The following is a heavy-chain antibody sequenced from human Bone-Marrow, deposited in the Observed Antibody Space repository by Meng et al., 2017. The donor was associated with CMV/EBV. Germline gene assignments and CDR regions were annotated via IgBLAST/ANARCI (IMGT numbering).Heavy chain of an antibody. CDR1: GYTFTGYY. V-gene: IGHV1-2*02. Sequence: ASVKVSCKASGYTFTGYYMHWVRQAPGQGLEWMGWINPNSGGTNYAQKLQGRVTMTTDTSTSTAYMELRSLRSDDTAVYYCARDSITIFGVVIILDYWGQGTRVTVSS. CDR3: ARDSITIFGVVIILDY. D-gene: IGHD3-3*01. CDR2: INPNSGGT. J-gene: IGHJ4*02.